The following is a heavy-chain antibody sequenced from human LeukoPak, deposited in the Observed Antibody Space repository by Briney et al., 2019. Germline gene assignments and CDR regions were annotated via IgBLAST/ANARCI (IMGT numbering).Heavy chain of an antibody. Sequence: GGSLRLSCAASGFTVSSNYMSWVRQAPGKGLEWVSVIYSGGSTYYADSVKGRFTISRDNSKNTLYLQMNSLRAEDTAVYYCARDRGPYVAIGNNWLDPWGQGTLVTVSS. D-gene: IGHD3-10*02. V-gene: IGHV3-53*01. CDR1: GFTVSSNY. CDR2: IYSGGST. CDR3: ARDRGPYVAIGNNWLDP. J-gene: IGHJ5*02.